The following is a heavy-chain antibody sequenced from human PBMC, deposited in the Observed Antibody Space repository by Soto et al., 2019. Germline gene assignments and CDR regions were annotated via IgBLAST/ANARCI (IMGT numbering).Heavy chain of an antibody. CDR3: ARERKSGYFDY. Sequence: QVQLVESGGGVVQPGRSLRLSCAASGFTFSSNGMHWVRQAPGKGLEWVAVIWYDGSNKYYADSVKGRFTISRDNSKNTLYLQMNSLRAEDTAVYYCARERKSGYFDYWGQGTLVTVSS. D-gene: IGHD3-3*01. J-gene: IGHJ4*02. CDR1: GFTFSSNG. CDR2: IWYDGSNK. V-gene: IGHV3-33*01.